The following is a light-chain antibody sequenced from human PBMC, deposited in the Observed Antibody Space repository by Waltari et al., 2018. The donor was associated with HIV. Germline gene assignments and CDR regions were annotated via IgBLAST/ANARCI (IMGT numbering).Light chain of an antibody. V-gene: IGLV1-47*01. J-gene: IGLJ1*01. Sequence: SGSSSNIGSNYVHWYQQFPGTAPQLLIYRTNQRPSGVPDRFSGSKSGTSASLAISGLRSEDEAEYYCSAWDDSLSGYGFGTGTKVTVL. CDR3: SAWDDSLSGYG. CDR2: RTN. CDR1: SSNIGSNY.